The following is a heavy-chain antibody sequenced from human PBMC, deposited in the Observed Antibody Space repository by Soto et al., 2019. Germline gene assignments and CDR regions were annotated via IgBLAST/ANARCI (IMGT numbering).Heavy chain of an antibody. Sequence: EVQLVESGGGLVQPGRSLRLSCAASGFTFDDYAMHWVRQAPGKGLEWVSGISWNSGSIGYADSVKGRFTISRDNAKNSLYLQMNSLRAEDTALYYCAKDASTYYYGSGSYDDYWGQGTLVTVSS. CDR3: AKDASTYYYGSGSYDDY. CDR1: GFTFDDYA. V-gene: IGHV3-9*01. CDR2: ISWNSGSI. D-gene: IGHD3-10*01. J-gene: IGHJ4*02.